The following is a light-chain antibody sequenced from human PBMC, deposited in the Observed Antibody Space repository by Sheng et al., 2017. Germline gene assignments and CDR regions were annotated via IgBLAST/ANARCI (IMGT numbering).Light chain of an antibody. CDR1: ESVGKN. CDR2: GAS. V-gene: IGKV3-15*01. J-gene: IGKJ1*01. CDR3: QQYNKWPPWT. Sequence: EIVMTQSPATLSVSPGERATLSCRASESVGKNLAWYQQRPGQPPRLLISGASTRAAGVPGRFSGSGSGTDFTLTISSLQSEDCAIYYCQQYNKWPPWTFGQGTKVE.